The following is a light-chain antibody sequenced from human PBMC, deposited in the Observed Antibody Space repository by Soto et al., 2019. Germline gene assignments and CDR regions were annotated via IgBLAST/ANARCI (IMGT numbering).Light chain of an antibody. CDR2: AAS. CDR1: KGINSH. J-gene: IGKJ4*01. Sequence: DIQLPQSPSFLSASVGDRVTITCRASKGINSHLAWYQQGPGKAPKLLIYAASTLQSGVPSRFSGSASGTEFTITISSLQPEYFATYYCQQVSGYPLNFGGGTKVDIK. CDR3: QQVSGYPLN. V-gene: IGKV1-9*01.